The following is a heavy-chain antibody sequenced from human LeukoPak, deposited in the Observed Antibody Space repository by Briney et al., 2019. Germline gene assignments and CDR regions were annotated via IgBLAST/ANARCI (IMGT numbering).Heavy chain of an antibody. CDR2: IRYDGSNK. V-gene: IGHV3-30*02. Sequence: GGSLRLSCAASGFTFSSYGMHWVRQAPGKGLEWVAFIRYDGSNKYYADSVKGRFTISRDNSKNTLYLQMNSLRAEDTAAYYCVGTSYASGNYYLGYWGQGTLVTVSS. D-gene: IGHD3-10*01. CDR3: VGTSYASGNYYLGY. J-gene: IGHJ4*02. CDR1: GFTFSSYG.